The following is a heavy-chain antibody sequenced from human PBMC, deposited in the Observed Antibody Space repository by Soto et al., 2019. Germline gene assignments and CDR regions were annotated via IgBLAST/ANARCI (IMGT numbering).Heavy chain of an antibody. CDR2: INWNGGST. V-gene: IGHV3-20*04. CDR1: GFTFDDYD. Sequence: EEQLVESGGGVVRPGGSLRLSCAASGFTFDDYDLTWVRQVPGKGLEWVSGINWNGGSTAYADSAKGRFTISRDNGKNYLYLQMNSLRVEDTALYYCARVRTLVRGLTGHYSGMDVWGQGTTVTVSS. CDR3: ARVRTLVRGLTGHYSGMDV. J-gene: IGHJ6*02. D-gene: IGHD3-10*01.